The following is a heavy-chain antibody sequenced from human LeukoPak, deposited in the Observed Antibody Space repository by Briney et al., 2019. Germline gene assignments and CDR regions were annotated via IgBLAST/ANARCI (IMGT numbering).Heavy chain of an antibody. V-gene: IGHV3-7*01. D-gene: IGHD3-3*01. CDR3: ARDGGSGYPEYFQH. CDR1: GFTFSSYW. CDR2: IKQDGSEK. J-gene: IGHJ1*01. Sequence: PGGSLRLSCAASGFTFSSYWMSWVRQAPGKGLEWVANIKQDGSEKYYVDSVKGRFTISRDNAKNSLYLQMNSLRAEDTAVYYCARDGGSGYPEYFQHWGQGTLVTVSS.